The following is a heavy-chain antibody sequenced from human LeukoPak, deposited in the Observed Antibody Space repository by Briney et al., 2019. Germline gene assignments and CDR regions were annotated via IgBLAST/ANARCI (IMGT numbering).Heavy chain of an antibody. CDR3: AREIVVVNSFDY. CDR2: INPNSGGT. J-gene: IGHJ4*02. Sequence: ASVKVSCKASGYTFTGYYMHWVRQAPGQGLEWMGWINPNSGGTNYAQKFQGRVTMTRDTSISTAYMELSRLRSEDTAVYYCAREIVVVNSFDYWGQGTLVTVSS. V-gene: IGHV1-2*02. D-gene: IGHD3-22*01. CDR1: GYTFTGYY.